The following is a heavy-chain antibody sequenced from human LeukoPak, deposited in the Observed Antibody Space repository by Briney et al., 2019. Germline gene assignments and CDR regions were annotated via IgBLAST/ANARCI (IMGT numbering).Heavy chain of an antibody. CDR2: ISGSGGST. D-gene: IGHD2-2*01. J-gene: IGHJ4*02. Sequence: GGSLRLSCAASGFTFSSNAMSWVRQAPGKGLEWVSAISGSGGSTYYADSVKGRFTISRDNSKNTLYLQMNSLRAEDTAVYYCAKDPAGDFTLYRTSLDYWGQGTLVTVSS. CDR3: AKDPAGDFTLYRTSLDY. V-gene: IGHV3-23*01. CDR1: GFTFSSNA.